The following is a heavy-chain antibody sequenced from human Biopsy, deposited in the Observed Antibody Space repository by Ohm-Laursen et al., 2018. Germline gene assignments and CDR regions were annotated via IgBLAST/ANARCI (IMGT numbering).Heavy chain of an antibody. Sequence: SQTLSLTCAVYGGSFSGYYWSWIRQPPGKGLEWIGEINHSGSTNYNPSLKSRVTISVDTSKNQFSLKLSSVTAADTAVYFCAREQPALSGGGSWFDSWGQGTLVIVSS. J-gene: IGHJ5*01. CDR3: AREQPALSGGGSWFDS. V-gene: IGHV4-34*01. CDR2: INHSGST. CDR1: GGSFSGYY. D-gene: IGHD6-19*01.